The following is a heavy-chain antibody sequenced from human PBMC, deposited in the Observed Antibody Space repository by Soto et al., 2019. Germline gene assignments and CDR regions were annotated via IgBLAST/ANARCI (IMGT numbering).Heavy chain of an antibody. D-gene: IGHD1-26*01. CDR3: ARRGSGSYSDY. Sequence: PSETLSLTCTVSGGSISSSSYYWGWIRQPPGKGLEWIGSIYYSGSTYYNPSFKSRATISVDTYKNQFSLNLSSVTAADTAVFYCARRGSGSYSDYWGQGTLVTVSS. V-gene: IGHV4-39*01. CDR2: IYYSGST. CDR1: GGSISSSSYY. J-gene: IGHJ4*02.